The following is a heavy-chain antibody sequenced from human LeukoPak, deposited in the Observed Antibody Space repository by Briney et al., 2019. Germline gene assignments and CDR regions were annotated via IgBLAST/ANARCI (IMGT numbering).Heavy chain of an antibody. D-gene: IGHD1-26*01. CDR3: ARDRGELNYFDY. CDR1: GFTFSSYE. V-gene: IGHV3-48*03. Sequence: PGGSLRLSCAASGFTFSSYEMNWVGQAPGKGLEWVSYISSSGSTIYYADSGKGRFTMSRDNAKNSLYLQMNSLRAEDTAVYYCARDRGELNYFDYWGQGTLVTVSS. CDR2: ISSSGSTI. J-gene: IGHJ4*02.